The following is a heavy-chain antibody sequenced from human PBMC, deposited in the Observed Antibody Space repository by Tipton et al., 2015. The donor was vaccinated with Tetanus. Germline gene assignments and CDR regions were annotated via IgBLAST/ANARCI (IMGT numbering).Heavy chain of an antibody. J-gene: IGHJ4*02. V-gene: IGHV3-33*01. Sequence: CAASGFIFSSYGIHWVRQAPGKGLEWVAVSWYDGTGKYYADSVKGRFTISRDNSKNTLYLQMNSLRAEDTAVYYCAREADCSGGSCFSGDFDNWGQGTQVTVSS. D-gene: IGHD2-15*01. CDR1: GFIFSSYG. CDR2: SWYDGTGK. CDR3: AREADCSGGSCFSGDFDN.